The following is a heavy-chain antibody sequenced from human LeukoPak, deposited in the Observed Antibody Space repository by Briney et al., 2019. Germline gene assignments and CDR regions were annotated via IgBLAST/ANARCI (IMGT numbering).Heavy chain of an antibody. J-gene: IGHJ4*02. CDR1: GFTFSSYG. V-gene: IGHV3-33*01. Sequence: GGSLRLSCAASGFTFSSYGMHWVRQAPGKGLEWVADIWYDGSKKYYADSVKGRFTISRDNSKNTLYLQMNSLRAEDTAVYYCARDTYDTNGYSYGIYWGQGTLVTVSS. D-gene: IGHD3-22*01. CDR2: IWYDGSKK. CDR3: ARDTYDTNGYSYGIY.